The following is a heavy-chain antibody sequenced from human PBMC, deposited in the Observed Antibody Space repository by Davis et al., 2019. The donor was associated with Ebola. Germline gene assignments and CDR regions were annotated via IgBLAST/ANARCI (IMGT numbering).Heavy chain of an antibody. CDR1: GGTFTGYA. D-gene: IGHD3-22*01. J-gene: IGHJ6*02. CDR2: IIVVLGTA. Sequence: SVKVSCKSPGGTFTGYAISWVRQAPGQELEWMGGIIVVLGTANYAQKFQGRVTITADASTNTAYMELRSLRSEDTAVYYCARDQGDDSTGYKGMDVWGQGTTVTVSS. CDR3: ARDQGDDSTGYKGMDV. V-gene: IGHV1-69*13.